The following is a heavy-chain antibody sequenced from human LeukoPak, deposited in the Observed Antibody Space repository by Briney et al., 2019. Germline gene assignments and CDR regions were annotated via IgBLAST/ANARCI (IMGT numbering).Heavy chain of an antibody. D-gene: IGHD3-3*01. CDR1: GFTFSSYG. Sequence: PGGSLRLSCAASGFTFSSYGMHWVRQAPGKGLEWVAVISYDGSNKYYADTVKGRFTISRDNSKNTVYLQMNSLRAEDTAVYYCARAKKGDFWSGPEPDYWGQGTLVTVSS. V-gene: IGHV3-30*03. J-gene: IGHJ4*02. CDR3: ARAKKGDFWSGPEPDY. CDR2: ISYDGSNK.